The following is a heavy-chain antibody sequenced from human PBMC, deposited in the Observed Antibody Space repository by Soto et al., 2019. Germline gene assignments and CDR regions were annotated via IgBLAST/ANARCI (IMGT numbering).Heavy chain of an antibody. J-gene: IGHJ6*02. CDR1: GFTFSSYG. D-gene: IGHD2-2*01. CDR3: AKDLHCSSTSCLAGLYYYYYYGMDV. V-gene: IGHV3-30*18. Sequence: QVQLVESGGGVVQPGRSLRLSCAASGFTFSSYGMHWVGQAPGKGLEWVAVISYDGSNKYYADSVKGRFTISRDNSKNTLYLQMNSLRAEDTAVYYCAKDLHCSSTSCLAGLYYYYYYGMDVWGQGTTVTVSS. CDR2: ISYDGSNK.